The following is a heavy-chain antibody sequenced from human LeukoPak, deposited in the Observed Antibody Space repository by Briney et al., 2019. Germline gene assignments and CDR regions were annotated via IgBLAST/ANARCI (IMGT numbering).Heavy chain of an antibody. CDR1: GYTFTSYG. V-gene: IGHV1-18*01. Sequence: ASVKVSCKASGYTFTSYGISWVRQAPGQGLEWTGWISAYNGNTNYAQKIQGRVTMTTDPSTSTVYMELKSLRSDDTAVYYCARRFKQDVLGTTMGWFDPWGQGTLITVSS. D-gene: IGHD1-26*01. CDR3: ARRFKQDVLGTTMGWFDP. CDR2: ISAYNGNT. J-gene: IGHJ5*02.